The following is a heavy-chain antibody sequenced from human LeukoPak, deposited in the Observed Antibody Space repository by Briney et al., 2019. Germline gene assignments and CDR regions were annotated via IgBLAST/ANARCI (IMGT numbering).Heavy chain of an antibody. CDR1: GGSISSSSYY. J-gene: IGHJ6*03. D-gene: IGHD3-3*01. CDR3: ARARPKEVGVVIRGVYYYYYMDV. Sequence: SETLSLTCTVSGGSISSSSYYWGWIRQPPGKGLEWIGSIYYSGSTYYNPSLKSRVTISVDKSKNQFSLKLSSVTAADTAVYYCARARPKEVGVVIRGVYYYYYMDVWGKGTTVTVSS. V-gene: IGHV4-39*07. CDR2: IYYSGST.